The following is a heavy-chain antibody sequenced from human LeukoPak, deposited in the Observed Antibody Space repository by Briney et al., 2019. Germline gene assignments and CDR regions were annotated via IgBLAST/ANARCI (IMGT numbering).Heavy chain of an antibody. Sequence: ASVKVSCKASGYTFTSYYMHWVRQATGPGLERIGWMNPNSGNTGYAQKFQGRVTITRDTSASTAYMELSSLRSEDTAVYYCERWKGNGGIWAPKEGGAFDIWGQGTMVTVSS. CDR1: GYTFTSYY. CDR3: ERWKGNGGIWAPKEGGAFDI. J-gene: IGHJ3*02. V-gene: IGHV1-8*03. CDR2: MNPNSGNT. D-gene: IGHD1-1*01.